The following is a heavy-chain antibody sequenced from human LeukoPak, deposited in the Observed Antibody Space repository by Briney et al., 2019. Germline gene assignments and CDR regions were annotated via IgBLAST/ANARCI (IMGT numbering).Heavy chain of an antibody. J-gene: IGHJ4*02. D-gene: IGHD3-10*01. CDR3: ARDRNIRDVWFADLNY. CDR1: GYTFTSYG. V-gene: IGHV1-18*01. Sequence: GASVKVSCKASGYTFTSYGISWVRQAPGQGLEWMGWISAYNGNTNYAQKLQGRGTMTTDTSTSTAYMELRSLRSDDTAVYYCARDRNIRDVWFADLNYWGPGTLVTASS. CDR2: ISAYNGNT.